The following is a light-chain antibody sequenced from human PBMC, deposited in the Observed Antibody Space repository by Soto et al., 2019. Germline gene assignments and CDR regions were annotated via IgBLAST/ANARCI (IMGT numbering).Light chain of an antibody. CDR2: GAS. CDR1: QSVSSK. Sequence: EVVMTQSPATLSVSPGEGATLSCRASQSVSSKLAWYQQKPGQAPRLLIYGASTRATGIPARFSGSESGTEFALSISSLQSEDFAVYYCQQYDNWPFTFGPGTKVDIK. J-gene: IGKJ3*01. CDR3: QQYDNWPFT. V-gene: IGKV3-15*01.